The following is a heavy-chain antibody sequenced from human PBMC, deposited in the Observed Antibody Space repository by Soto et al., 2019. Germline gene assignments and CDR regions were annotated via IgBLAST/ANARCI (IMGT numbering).Heavy chain of an antibody. Sequence: SETLSLTGTVSGGSISTYYWSWIRQPPGKTLEWIGYVYYSGSTNYNPSLKSRVTISVDRSKNQFSLQMSSVTAADTAVYYCAKNLPRTGRFDYWGQGSLVTVSS. CDR1: GGSISTYY. V-gene: IGHV4-59*08. J-gene: IGHJ4*02. CDR3: AKNLPRTGRFDY. CDR2: VYYSGST.